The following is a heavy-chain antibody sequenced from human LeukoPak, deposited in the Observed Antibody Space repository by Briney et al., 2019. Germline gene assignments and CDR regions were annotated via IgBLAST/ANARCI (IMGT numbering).Heavy chain of an antibody. CDR3: ARDGRADIVVVPAAITRYYYYMDV. Sequence: VASVKVSCKASGGTFSSYAISWVRQAPGQGLEWMGRIIPIFGTANYAQKFQGRITITTDESTRTAYMELSSLRSEDTAVYYCARDGRADIVVVPAAITRYYYYMDVWGKGTTVTVSS. J-gene: IGHJ6*03. CDR1: GGTFSSYA. D-gene: IGHD2-2*01. V-gene: IGHV1-69*05. CDR2: IIPIFGTA.